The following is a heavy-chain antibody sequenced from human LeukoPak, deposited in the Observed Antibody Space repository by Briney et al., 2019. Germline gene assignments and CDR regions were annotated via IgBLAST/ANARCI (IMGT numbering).Heavy chain of an antibody. V-gene: IGHV4-39*02. CDR3: ARAIFRIPYFDY. Sequence: SETLSLTCTVSGGSIASDSYFWAWIRQPPGKGLEWIVSIYYSGSPHYNPSLQSRATISVDTSKNHFSLKLTSVTAADTAVYYCARAIFRIPYFDYWGQGTLVTVSS. CDR1: GGSIASDSYF. CDR2: IYYSGSP. J-gene: IGHJ4*02. D-gene: IGHD2-21*01.